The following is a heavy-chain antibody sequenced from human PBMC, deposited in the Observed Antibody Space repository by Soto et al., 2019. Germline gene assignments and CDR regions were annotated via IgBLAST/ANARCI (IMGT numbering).Heavy chain of an antibody. Sequence: SETRSHTSSVDEGSSGGLYWSRIRQTPGKGLEWIGEINHSGSTNYNPSLKSRVTISVDTSKNQFSLKLSSVTAADTAVYYCARVTGGYSYYYYYGMDVWAQGTTVTVS. J-gene: IGHJ6*02. V-gene: IGHV4-34*01. CDR1: EGSSGGLY. D-gene: IGHD5-12*01. CDR2: INHSGST. CDR3: ARVTGGYSYYYYYGMDV.